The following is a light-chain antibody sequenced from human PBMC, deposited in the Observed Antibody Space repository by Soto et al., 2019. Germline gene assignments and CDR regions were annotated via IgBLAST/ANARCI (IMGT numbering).Light chain of an antibody. CDR1: QSVSSSY. CDR2: GAS. Sequence: EIVLTQSPGTLSLSPGERATLSCRASQSVSSSYLAWYQQKPGQAPRLLIYGASSRATGIPDRFSGSGAGTDVTLTISRLEPEDFAVYYCQQYGSSPPNTFGPGTKVDIK. J-gene: IGKJ3*01. CDR3: QQYGSSPPNT. V-gene: IGKV3-20*01.